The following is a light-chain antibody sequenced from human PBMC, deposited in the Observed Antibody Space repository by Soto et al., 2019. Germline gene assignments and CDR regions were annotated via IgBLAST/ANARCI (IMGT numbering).Light chain of an antibody. Sequence: ETVLTQSPATLSLSPGERATLSCRASQSVSSYLAWYQQKPGQAPRLLIYDASNRATGIPARFSGSGSGTDFTLTISSLEPADFAVYYCQQRSNWPLTFGGGTKVKIK. J-gene: IGKJ4*01. CDR2: DAS. CDR1: QSVSSY. V-gene: IGKV3-11*01. CDR3: QQRSNWPLT.